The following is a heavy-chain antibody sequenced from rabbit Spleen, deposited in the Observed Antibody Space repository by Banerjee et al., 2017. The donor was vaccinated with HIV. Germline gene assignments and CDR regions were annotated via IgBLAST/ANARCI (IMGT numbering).Heavy chain of an antibody. J-gene: IGHJ4*01. Sequence: QEQLMESGGGLVQPGGSLKLSCKASGFDFSSYGVSWVRQAPGKGLEWIGYIDPVFGITYYANWVNGRFSISRENAQNTVFLQMTSLTAADTATYFCTRDDGSGHYIDGYCNLWGPGTLVTV. D-gene: IGHD1-1*01. CDR2: IDPVFGIT. CDR3: TRDDGSGHYIDGYCNL. V-gene: IGHV1S47*01. CDR1: GFDFSSYG.